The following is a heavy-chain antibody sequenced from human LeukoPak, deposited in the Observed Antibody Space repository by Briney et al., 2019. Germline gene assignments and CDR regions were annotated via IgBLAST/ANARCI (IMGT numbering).Heavy chain of an antibody. CDR1: GGSISSSSYY. CDR3: ARDTRSRTQTLDY. D-gene: IGHD6-13*01. J-gene: IGHJ4*02. Sequence: SETLSLTCTVSGGSISSSSYYWGWIRQPPGKGLEWIGSIYYSGSTYYNPSLKSRVTISVDTSKNQFSLKLSSVTAADTAVYYCARDTRSRTQTLDYWGQGTLVTVSS. V-gene: IGHV4-39*07. CDR2: IYYSGST.